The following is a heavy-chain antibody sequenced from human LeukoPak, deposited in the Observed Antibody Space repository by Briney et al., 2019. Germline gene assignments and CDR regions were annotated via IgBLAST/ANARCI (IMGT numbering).Heavy chain of an antibody. J-gene: IGHJ5*02. Sequence: GESLQISCKGSGYCFTSYWIGWVRPMPGKGLEWMGIIYPGDSDTRYSPSFQGQVTISADKSISTAYLQWSSLKASDTAMYYCARGFLAYCGGDCYSWFDPWGQGTLVTVSS. CDR2: IYPGDSDT. CDR1: GYCFTSYW. D-gene: IGHD2-21*01. CDR3: ARGFLAYCGGDCYSWFDP. V-gene: IGHV5-51*01.